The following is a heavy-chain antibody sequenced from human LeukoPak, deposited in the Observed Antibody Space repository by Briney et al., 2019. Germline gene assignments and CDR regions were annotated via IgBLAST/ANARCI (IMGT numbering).Heavy chain of an antibody. Sequence: GGSLRLSCAASGFTFSNYWMHWVRQVPGKRLVWVSRINVDGSVKSYADSVKGRFTISRDNAKNTVSLQMNSLRAEDTAVYYCVRDLILVDTPGDDFDYWGQGALVTVSS. D-gene: IGHD4-23*01. CDR2: INVDGSVK. V-gene: IGHV3-74*01. CDR1: GFTFSNYW. CDR3: VRDLILVDTPGDDFDY. J-gene: IGHJ4*02.